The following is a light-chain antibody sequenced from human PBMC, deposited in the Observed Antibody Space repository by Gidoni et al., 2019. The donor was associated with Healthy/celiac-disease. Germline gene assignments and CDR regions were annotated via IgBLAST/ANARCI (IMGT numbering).Light chain of an antibody. CDR1: QSVSSSY. J-gene: IGKJ4*01. Sequence: EIVLTQSHGTLSLSPGERATLPCRASQSVSSSYLAWYQQKPGQAPRLLIYGASSRATGIPDRFSGSGSGTDFTLTISRLEPEDFAVYYCQQYGSSRLTFGGGTKVEIK. CDR3: QQYGSSRLT. CDR2: GAS. V-gene: IGKV3-20*01.